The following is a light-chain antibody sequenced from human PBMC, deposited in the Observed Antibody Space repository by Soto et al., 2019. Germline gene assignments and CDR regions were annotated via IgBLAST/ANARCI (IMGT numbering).Light chain of an antibody. CDR1: SSNIGAGYD. J-gene: IGLJ2*01. V-gene: IGLV1-40*01. CDR3: QSYDSSLSGYVV. Sequence: QSVLTQPPSVSGAPGQRVTISCTGSSSNIGAGYDVHWYQQLPGTAPKLLIYGNSNRPSGVPDRFSGSKSGTSASLAITGLQAEDEVDYYCQSYDSSLSGYVVFGGGTKLTFL. CDR2: GNS.